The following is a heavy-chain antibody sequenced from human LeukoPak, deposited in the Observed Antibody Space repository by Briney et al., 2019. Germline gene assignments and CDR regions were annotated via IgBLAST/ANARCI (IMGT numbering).Heavy chain of an antibody. V-gene: IGHV3-30*04. J-gene: IGHJ4*02. D-gene: IGHD3-3*01. CDR3: ASEIIFGSFDY. CDR1: GFTFSSYA. Sequence: GGSLRLSCAASGFTFSSYAMHWVRQAPGKGLEWVAVISYDGSNKYYADSVKGRFTISRDNSKNTLYLQMNSLRAEDTAVYYCASEIIFGSFDYWGQGTLVTVSS. CDR2: ISYDGSNK.